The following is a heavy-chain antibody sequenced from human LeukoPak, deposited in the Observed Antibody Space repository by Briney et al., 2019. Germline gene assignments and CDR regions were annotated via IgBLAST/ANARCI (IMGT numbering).Heavy chain of an antibody. CDR3: ARGPDFWSGYFPYYLDY. CDR1: GFTFSSYA. D-gene: IGHD3-3*01. J-gene: IGHJ4*02. CDR2: ISGSGGST. V-gene: IGHV3-23*01. Sequence: GGSLRLSCAASGFTFSSYAMSWVRQAPGKGLEWVSAISGSGGSTYYADSVKGRFTISRDNAKNSLYVQMNSLRAEDTAVYYCARGPDFWSGYFPYYLDYWGQGTPVTVSS.